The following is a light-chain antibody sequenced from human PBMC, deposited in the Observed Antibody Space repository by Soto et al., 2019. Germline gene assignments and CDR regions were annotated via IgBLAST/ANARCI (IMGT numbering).Light chain of an antibody. J-gene: IGLJ7*01. CDR3: CSYATGDSAV. V-gene: IGLV2-23*01. CDR2: EGS. Sequence: QSVLTQPASVSGSPGQSITISCTGTSSDVGSYNLVSWYQQHPGKAPKLMIFEGSKRPSGVSNRFSGSKSGNTASLTISGLQAEDEADYYCCSYATGDSAVLGGGTQLTVL. CDR1: SSDVGSYNL.